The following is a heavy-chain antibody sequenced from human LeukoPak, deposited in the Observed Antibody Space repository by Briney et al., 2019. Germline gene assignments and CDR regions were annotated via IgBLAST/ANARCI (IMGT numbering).Heavy chain of an antibody. V-gene: IGHV3-66*01. CDR1: GFTVSSNY. D-gene: IGHD6-19*01. CDR2: IYSGGST. CDR3: ARDPYPGSSGWYQLLAY. J-gene: IGHJ4*02. Sequence: GGSLRLSCAASGFTVSSNYMSWVRQAPGKGLEWVSVIYSGGSTYYADSVKGRFTISRDNSKNTLYLQMNSLRAEDTAVYYCARDPYPGSSGWYQLLAYWGQGTLVTVSS.